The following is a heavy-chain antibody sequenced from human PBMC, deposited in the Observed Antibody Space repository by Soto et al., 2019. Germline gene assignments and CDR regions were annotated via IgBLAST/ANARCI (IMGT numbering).Heavy chain of an antibody. J-gene: IGHJ6*02. D-gene: IGHD2-2*01. CDR1: GFTFSSYG. Sequence: QVQLVESGGGVVQPGRSLRLSCAASGFTFSSYGMHWVRQAPGKGLEWVAVIWYDGSNKYYADSVKGRFTISRDNSKNKLYLQMNSLRAEDTAVYYCARDPVRYCSSTRCYYYYGMDVWGQGTTVTVSS. CDR3: ARDPVRYCSSTRCYYYYGMDV. V-gene: IGHV3-33*01. CDR2: IWYDGSNK.